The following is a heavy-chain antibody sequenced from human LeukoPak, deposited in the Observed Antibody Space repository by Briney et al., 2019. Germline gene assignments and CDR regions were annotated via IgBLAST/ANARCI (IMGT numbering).Heavy chain of an antibody. CDR1: GGSFSGYY. V-gene: IGHV4-34*01. CDR3: ARFGGAARPSGRVTGDY. D-gene: IGHD6-6*01. J-gene: IGHJ4*02. CDR2: INHSGST. Sequence: SETLSLTCAVYGGSFSGYYWSWIRQPPGEGLEWIGEINHSGSTNYNPSLKSRVTISVDTSKNQFSLKLSSVTAADTAVYYCARFGGAARPSGRVTGDYWGQGTLVTVSS.